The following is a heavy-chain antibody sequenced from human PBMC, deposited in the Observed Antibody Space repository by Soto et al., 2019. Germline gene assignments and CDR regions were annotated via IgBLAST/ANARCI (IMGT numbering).Heavy chain of an antibody. D-gene: IGHD5-12*01. CDR3: AKHAVQEWLRFGYFDL. V-gene: IGHV3-23*01. Sequence: EVQLLESGGGLVQPRGSLRLSCAASGFTFSSYAMSWVRQAPGKGLEWVSAISGSGGSTYYADSVKGRFTISRDNSKNTLYLQMNSLRAEDTAVYYCAKHAVQEWLRFGYFDLWGRGTLVTVSS. CDR1: GFTFSSYA. J-gene: IGHJ2*01. CDR2: ISGSGGST.